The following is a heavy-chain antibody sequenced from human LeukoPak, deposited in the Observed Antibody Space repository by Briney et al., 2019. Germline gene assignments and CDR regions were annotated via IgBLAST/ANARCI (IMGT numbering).Heavy chain of an antibody. CDR2: IYYSGST. V-gene: IGHV4-59*01. J-gene: IGHJ4*02. Sequence: SETLSLTCTVSGGSISSYYWSWIRQPPGKGLEWIGYIYYSGSTNYNPSLKSRVTISVDTSKNQFSLKLSSVTAADTAVYYCTRFKSGGAAADYWGQGTLVTVSS. CDR3: TRFKSGGAAADY. D-gene: IGHD6-13*01. CDR1: GGSISSYY.